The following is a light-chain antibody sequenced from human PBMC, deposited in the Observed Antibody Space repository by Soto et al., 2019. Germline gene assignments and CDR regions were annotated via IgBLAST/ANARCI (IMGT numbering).Light chain of an antibody. CDR3: QQSYSTLWT. Sequence: EIRMNQSASSLSAYVGDRVTITCQASQSISSYLNWYQQKPGKAPKLLIYAASSLQSGVPSRFSGSGSGTDFTLTISSLQPEDFATYYCQQSYSTLWTFGQGTKVDIK. CDR1: QSISSY. CDR2: AAS. V-gene: IGKV1-39*01. J-gene: IGKJ1*01.